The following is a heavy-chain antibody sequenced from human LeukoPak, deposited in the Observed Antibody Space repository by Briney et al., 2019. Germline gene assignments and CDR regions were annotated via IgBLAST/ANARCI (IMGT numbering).Heavy chain of an antibody. V-gene: IGHV3-7*05. CDR3: ARVGYAFDI. J-gene: IGHJ3*02. Sequence: GGSLRLSCAASGFTFSNFWMSWVRQAPGKGLEWVANIKQDGSEKSYVNSVKGRFTISRDNAKNSLYLQMNSLRAEDTAVYYCARVGYAFDIWGQGTMVTVSS. CDR1: GFTFSNFW. CDR2: IKQDGSEK.